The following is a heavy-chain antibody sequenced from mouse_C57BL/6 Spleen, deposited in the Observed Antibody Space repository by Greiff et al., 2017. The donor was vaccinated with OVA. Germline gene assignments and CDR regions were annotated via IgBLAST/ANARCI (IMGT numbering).Heavy chain of an antibody. V-gene: IGHV1-52*01. J-gene: IGHJ3*01. CDR3: ARGVYDYAWFAY. CDR2: IDPSDSET. Sequence: VQLQQPGAELVRPGSSVKLSCKASGYTFTSYWMHWVKQRPIQGLEWIGNIDPSDSETHYNQKFKDKATLTVDKSSSTAYMQLSSLTSEDSAVYYCARGVYDYAWFAYWGQGTLVTVSA. CDR1: GYTFTSYW. D-gene: IGHD2-4*01.